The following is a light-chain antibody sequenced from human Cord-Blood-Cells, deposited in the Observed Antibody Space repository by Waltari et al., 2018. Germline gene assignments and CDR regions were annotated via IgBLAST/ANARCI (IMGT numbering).Light chain of an antibody. CDR1: QSVLYNSNNKNY. V-gene: IGKV4-1*01. Sequence: DIVMTQSPDSLAVSLGERDTINCKSRQSVLYNSNNKNYLAWYKQKPGQPPKLLIYWASTRESGVPDRFSGSGSGTDFTLTISSLQAEDVAVYYCQQYYSNPFTFGPGTKVDIK. CDR2: WAS. J-gene: IGKJ3*01. CDR3: QQYYSNPFT.